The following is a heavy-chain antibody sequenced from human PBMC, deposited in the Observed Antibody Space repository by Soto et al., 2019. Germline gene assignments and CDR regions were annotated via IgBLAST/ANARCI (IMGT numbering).Heavy chain of an antibody. J-gene: IGHJ4*02. CDR3: ARDKITGLFDY. Sequence: QVQLQQWGAGLLKPSETLSLTCAVYGGSFSGYYWTWIRHPPGTGLEWIGEINHSGSTNYDPSLKSRVTISVDTSKNQFSLELTSVTAADTAVYYCARDKITGLFDYWGQGTLVTVSS. D-gene: IGHD2-8*02. CDR1: GGSFSGYY. CDR2: INHSGST. V-gene: IGHV4-34*01.